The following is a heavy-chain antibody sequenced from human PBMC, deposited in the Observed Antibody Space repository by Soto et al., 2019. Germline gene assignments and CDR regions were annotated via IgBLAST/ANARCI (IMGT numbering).Heavy chain of an antibody. J-gene: IGHJ5*02. Sequence: ASVKVSCKASGYTFTSYYMHWVRQAPGQGLEWMGIINPSGGSTSYAQKFQGRVTMTRDTSTSTVYMELSSLRSEDTAVYYCARGWLNWNYGPLYKWFDPWGQRTRVPV. V-gene: IGHV1-46*01. CDR3: ARGWLNWNYGPLYKWFDP. CDR2: INPSGGST. CDR1: GYTFTSYY. D-gene: IGHD1-7*01.